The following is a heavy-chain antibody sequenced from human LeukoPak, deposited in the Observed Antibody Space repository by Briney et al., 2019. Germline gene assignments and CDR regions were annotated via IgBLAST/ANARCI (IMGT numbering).Heavy chain of an antibody. D-gene: IGHD4-11*01. CDR3: ARGGPTPFYFDY. J-gene: IGHJ4*02. V-gene: IGHV3-7*01. CDR1: GFTFSNYW. Sequence: PGGSLRLSCAASGFTFSNYWMSWVRQAPGKGLEWVANIKQDGTEIYYVDSVKGRFTISRDSAKNSLYLQMNSLGGEDTAVYYCARGGPTPFYFDYWGQGTLVTVSS. CDR2: IKQDGTEI.